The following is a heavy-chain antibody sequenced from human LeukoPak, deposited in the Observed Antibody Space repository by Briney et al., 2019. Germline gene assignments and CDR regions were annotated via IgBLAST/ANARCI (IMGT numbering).Heavy chain of an antibody. CDR3: ARGVIAAAGTGDY. V-gene: IGHV1-2*02. CDR1: GYTFTGYY. J-gene: IGHJ4*02. CDR2: INPNSGGT. Sequence: ASVKVSCKASGYTFTGYYMHWVRQAPGQGLEWMGWINPNSGGTNYAQKFQGRVTMTRDTSISTVYMELSRLRSDDTAVYYCARGVIAAAGTGDYWGQGTLVTVSS. D-gene: IGHD6-13*01.